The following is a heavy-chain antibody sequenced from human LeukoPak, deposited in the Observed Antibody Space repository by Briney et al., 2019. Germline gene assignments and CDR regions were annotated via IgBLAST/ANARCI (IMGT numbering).Heavy chain of an antibody. CDR3: ARVHSSGYLTDIDN. D-gene: IGHD3-22*01. Sequence: SVKVSCKASGGTFSSYAISWVRQAPGQGLEWMGGIIPIFGTASYAQKFQGRVTITADESTSTAYMELSSLRSEDTAVYYCARVHSSGYLTDIDNWGQGTLVTVSS. V-gene: IGHV1-69*13. CDR1: GGTFSSYA. J-gene: IGHJ4*02. CDR2: IIPIFGTA.